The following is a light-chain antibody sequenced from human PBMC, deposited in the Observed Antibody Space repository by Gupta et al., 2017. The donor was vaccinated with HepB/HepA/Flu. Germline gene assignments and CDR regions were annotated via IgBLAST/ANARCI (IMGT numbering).Light chain of an antibody. CDR2: DVS. CDR3: SSDTSSSVLV. CDR1: SSDVGNDNY. J-gene: IGLJ2*01. V-gene: IGLV2-14*03. Sequence: SALTHPPSLSASPRRSITISCTGSSSDVGNDNYVYWYQQQPGKAHKLMIYDVSNRPAGVSNRFSGSRSGNTASLTISGLQAEDEADYYCSSDTSSSVLVFGGGTKLTVL.